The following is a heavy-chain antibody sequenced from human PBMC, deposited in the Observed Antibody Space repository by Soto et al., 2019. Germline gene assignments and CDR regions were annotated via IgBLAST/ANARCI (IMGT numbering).Heavy chain of an antibody. D-gene: IGHD6-13*01. CDR2: ISGSGGST. CDR3: AKREEQQLVLYDYFDY. Sequence: GGSLRLTCAASGFTFSSYAMSWVRQAPGKGLEWVSAISGSGGSTYYADSVKGRFTISRDNSKNTLYLQMNSLRAEDTAVYYCAKREEQQLVLYDYFDYWGQGTLVTVAS. J-gene: IGHJ4*02. V-gene: IGHV3-23*01. CDR1: GFTFSSYA.